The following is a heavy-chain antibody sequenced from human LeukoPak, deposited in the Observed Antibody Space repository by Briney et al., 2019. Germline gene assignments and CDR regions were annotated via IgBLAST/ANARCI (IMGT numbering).Heavy chain of an antibody. Sequence: SETLSLTCTVSGGATSSDYWRWSRQPPGRGLEGRGDIYYSGSTTYNPTLESRVTISVDTSKTQFSLTLSSVTAADTAVYYCARVTYYDILTGFPSGMDVWGKGTTVTVSS. V-gene: IGHV4-59*01. D-gene: IGHD3-9*01. J-gene: IGHJ6*04. CDR1: GGATSSDY. CDR2: IYYSGST. CDR3: ARVTYYDILTGFPSGMDV.